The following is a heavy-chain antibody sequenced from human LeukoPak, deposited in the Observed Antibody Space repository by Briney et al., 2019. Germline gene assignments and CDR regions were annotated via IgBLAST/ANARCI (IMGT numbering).Heavy chain of an antibody. D-gene: IGHD1-7*01. CDR1: GYTLTELS. J-gene: IGHJ4*02. CDR2: FDPEDGET. Sequence: GASVKVSCKVSGYTLTELSMHWVRQAPGKGLEWMGGFDPEDGETIYAQKFQGRVTMTEDTSTDTAYMELSSLRSEDTAVYYCATRVQLELPYFDYWGREPWSPSPQ. V-gene: IGHV1-24*01. CDR3: ATRVQLELPYFDY.